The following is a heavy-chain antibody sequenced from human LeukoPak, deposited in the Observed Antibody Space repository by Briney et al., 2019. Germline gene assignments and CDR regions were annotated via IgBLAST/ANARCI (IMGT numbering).Heavy chain of an antibody. V-gene: IGHV5-51*01. D-gene: IGHD4-23*01. CDR1: GYSFTSYW. CDR3: ARRGVGSLRWSSFDP. J-gene: IGHJ5*02. CDR2: IYPGDSDT. Sequence: GESLKISCKGSGYSFTSYWIGWVRQMPGKGLEWMGIIYPGDSDTRYSPSFQGQVTISTDKSISTAYLQWSSLKASDTAMYYCARRGVGSLRWSSFDPWGQGTLVTVSS.